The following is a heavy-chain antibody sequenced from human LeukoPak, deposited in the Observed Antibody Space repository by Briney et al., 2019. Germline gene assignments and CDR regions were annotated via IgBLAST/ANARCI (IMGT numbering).Heavy chain of an antibody. CDR2: IYYSGST. V-gene: IGHV4-30-4*01. D-gene: IGHD3-22*01. CDR1: GGSISSGDYY. CDR3: ARGYDSSGYKDYFDY. Sequence: SETLSLTCTVSGGSISSGDYYWSWIRQPPGKGLEWIGYIYYSGSTYYNPSLKSRVTISVDTSKNQFSLKLSPVTAADTAVYYCARGYDSSGYKDYFDYWGQGTLVTVSS. J-gene: IGHJ4*02.